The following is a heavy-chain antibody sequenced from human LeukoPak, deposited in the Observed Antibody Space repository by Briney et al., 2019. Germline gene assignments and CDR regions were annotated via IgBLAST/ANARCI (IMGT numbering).Heavy chain of an antibody. Sequence: PGRALRLSCAASGFTFSSHWMHWVRQAPGKGLVWISRIVDDGSGATCVDSVKGLFTTSIDNDKNTLYLQMNSLRAEDAAVYYCVGDSPHSGFNVDFDCWGQGTLVTVSS. CDR2: IVDDGSGA. CDR3: VGDSPHSGFNVDFDC. CDR1: GFTFSSHW. V-gene: IGHV3-74*01. D-gene: IGHD2-15*01. J-gene: IGHJ4*02.